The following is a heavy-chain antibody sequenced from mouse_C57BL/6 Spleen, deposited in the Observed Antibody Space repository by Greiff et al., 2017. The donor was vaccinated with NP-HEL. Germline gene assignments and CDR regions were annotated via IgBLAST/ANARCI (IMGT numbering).Heavy chain of an antibody. CDR1: GYTFTSYW. CDR3: ARGYYGSSYDWYFDV. J-gene: IGHJ1*03. CDR2: INPSNGGT. Sequence: QVQLQQPGTELVKPGASVKLSCKASGYTFTSYWMHWVKQRPGQGLEWIGNINPSNGGTNYNEKFKSKATLTVDKSSSTAYMQLSSLTSEESAVYYCARGYYGSSYDWYFDVWGTGTTVTVSS. D-gene: IGHD1-1*01. V-gene: IGHV1-53*01.